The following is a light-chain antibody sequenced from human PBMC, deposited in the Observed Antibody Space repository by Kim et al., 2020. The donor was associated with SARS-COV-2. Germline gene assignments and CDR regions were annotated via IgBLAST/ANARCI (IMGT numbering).Light chain of an antibody. V-gene: IGLV3-1*01. CDR2: QYN. J-gene: IGLJ1*01. Sequence: SGSQGQTASITCSGDKLGDKYVSWYQQKPGQSPVLLIYQYNTRPSGIPERFSGSNSESSATLTISGTQAMDEADYYGQAWDSGSYVFGTGTKVTVL. CDR1: KLGDKY. CDR3: QAWDSGSYV.